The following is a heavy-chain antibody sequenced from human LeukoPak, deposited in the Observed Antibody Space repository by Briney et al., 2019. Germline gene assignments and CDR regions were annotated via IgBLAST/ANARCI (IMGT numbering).Heavy chain of an antibody. CDR1: GFTFSDYW. CDR3: ARRGGSSSRRSPIDY. J-gene: IGHJ4*02. Sequence: GGSLRLSCTASGFTFSDYWMTWVRQAPGKGPEWVANIKQDGSQRYYVDSVRGRFTISRDNAKNSLFLQMNGRRAEDTAVYYCARRGGSSSRRSPIDYWGQGTLVTVSS. V-gene: IGHV3-7*01. CDR2: IKQDGSQR. D-gene: IGHD6-6*01.